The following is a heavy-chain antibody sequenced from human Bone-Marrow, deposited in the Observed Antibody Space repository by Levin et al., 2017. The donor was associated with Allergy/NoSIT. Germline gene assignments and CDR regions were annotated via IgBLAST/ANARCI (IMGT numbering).Heavy chain of an antibody. V-gene: IGHV3-30*18. CDR1: GFTLSSYG. D-gene: IGHD2-8*01. CDR2: ISHDGSNK. J-gene: IGHJ5*02. Sequence: PGGSLRLSCTASGFTLSSYGMYWVRQAPGKGLEWVADISHDGSNKYYADSVKGRFTISRDNSKNTLYLQMDNPRSEDTAVYYCAQGPYCSDGYCRSAELTWGQGTLVTVSS. CDR3: AQGPYCSDGYCRSAELT.